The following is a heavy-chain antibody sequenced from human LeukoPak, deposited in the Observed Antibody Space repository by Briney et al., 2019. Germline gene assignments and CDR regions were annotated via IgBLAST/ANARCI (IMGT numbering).Heavy chain of an antibody. CDR2: IIPIFGTA. CDR1: GGTFSSYA. J-gene: IGHJ4*02. V-gene: IGHV1-69*06. CDR3: EVAAAGQRDY. D-gene: IGHD6-13*01. Sequence: ASVKVSCKASGGTFSSYAISWVRQAPGQGLEWMGRIIPIFGTANYAQKFQGRVTITADKPTSTAYMELSSLRSEDTAVYYCEVAAAGQRDYWGQGTLVTVSS.